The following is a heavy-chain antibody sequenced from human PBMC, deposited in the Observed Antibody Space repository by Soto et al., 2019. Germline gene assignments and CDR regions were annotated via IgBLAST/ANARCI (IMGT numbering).Heavy chain of an antibody. Sequence: EVQLVESGGGLVQPGGSLRLSCAASGFTFSSYEMNWVRQAPGKGLEWVSYISSSSSYIYYADSVKGRFTISRDNAKNSLYLQMNSLRAEDTAVYYCARDKVVRGVDYYYYGMDVWGQGTTVTVSS. CDR2: ISSSSSYI. J-gene: IGHJ6*02. D-gene: IGHD3-10*01. V-gene: IGHV3-48*03. CDR1: GFTFSSYE. CDR3: ARDKVVRGVDYYYYGMDV.